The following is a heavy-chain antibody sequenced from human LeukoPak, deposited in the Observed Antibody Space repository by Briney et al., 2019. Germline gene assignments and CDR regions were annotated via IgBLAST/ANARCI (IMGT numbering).Heavy chain of an antibody. CDR1: GFTFSNAW. CDR2: IKSKTDGGTT. D-gene: IGHD2-2*01. Sequence: GGSLRLSCAASGFTFSNAWMSWVRQAPRKGLEWVGRIKSKTDGGTTDYAAPVKGRFTISRDDSKNTLYLQMNSLKTEDTAVYYCTTDPMNIVVVPGYWGQGTLVTVSS. CDR3: TTDPMNIVVVPGY. J-gene: IGHJ4*02. V-gene: IGHV3-15*01.